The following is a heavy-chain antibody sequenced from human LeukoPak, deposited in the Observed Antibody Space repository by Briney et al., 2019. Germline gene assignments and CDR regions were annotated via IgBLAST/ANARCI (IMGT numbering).Heavy chain of an antibody. D-gene: IGHD3-22*01. V-gene: IGHV4-4*07. CDR1: GGSIISNY. Sequence: SETQSLTCTVSGGSIISNYWSWIRQSAGTGLEWIGRIYGSGITDYNPSLKSRVTISLDTSRKQFSLRLTSVTAADTAVYYCARLKFYDSTGYSPGYYMDVWGKGCTVSVFS. J-gene: IGHJ6*03. CDR3: ARLKFYDSTGYSPGYYMDV. CDR2: IYGSGIT.